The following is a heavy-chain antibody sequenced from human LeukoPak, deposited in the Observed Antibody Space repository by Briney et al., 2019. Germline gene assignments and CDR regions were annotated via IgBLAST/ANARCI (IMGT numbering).Heavy chain of an antibody. CDR1: GYTFTGYY. V-gene: IGHV1-2*02. CDR3: ARERGYYGSVNYNWFDP. Sequence: ASVKVSCKASGYTFTGYYMRWVRQAPGQGLEWMGWINPNSGGTNYAQKFQGRVTMTRDTSISTAYLELRRLRSDDTAVYYCARERGYYGSVNYNWFDPWGQGTLVTVSS. CDR2: INPNSGGT. J-gene: IGHJ5*02. D-gene: IGHD3-10*01.